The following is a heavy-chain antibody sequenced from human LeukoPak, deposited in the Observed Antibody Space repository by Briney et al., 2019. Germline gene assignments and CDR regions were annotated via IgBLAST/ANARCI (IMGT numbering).Heavy chain of an antibody. D-gene: IGHD2-15*01. Sequence: PSETLSPTCAVSGGSISSGGYSWSWIRQPPGKGLEWIGYIYYSGSTYYNPSLKSRVTISVDTSKNQFSLKLSSVTAADTAVYYCARERREQLLPPYTRLVNYLDYWGQGTLVTVSS. CDR1: GGSISSGGYS. J-gene: IGHJ4*02. CDR3: ARERREQLLPPYTRLVNYLDY. CDR2: IYYSGST. V-gene: IGHV4-30-4*07.